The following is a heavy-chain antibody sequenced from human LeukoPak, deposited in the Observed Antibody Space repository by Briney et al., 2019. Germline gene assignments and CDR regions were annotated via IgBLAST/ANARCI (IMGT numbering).Heavy chain of an antibody. CDR3: ALCMLELDYGYYAYYYHMDV. V-gene: IGHV4-61*09. Sequence: PSQTLSLTCIVSGDSLTSVSRCWSWIRQPAGKGLEWIGHFYSSTRTTYNPSLESRVTISGDTAKNQFSLKLDSVTAADTAVYFCALCMLELDYGYYAYYYHMDVWGKGTTVTVSS. D-gene: IGHD4-17*01. CDR1: GDSLTSVSRC. CDR2: FYSSTRT. J-gene: IGHJ6*04.